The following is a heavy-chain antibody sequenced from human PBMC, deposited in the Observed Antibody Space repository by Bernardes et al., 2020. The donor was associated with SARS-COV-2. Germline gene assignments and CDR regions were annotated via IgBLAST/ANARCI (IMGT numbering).Heavy chain of an antibody. CDR2: IYWDDDK. CDR1: GFSLSPIGEG. D-gene: IGHD1-7*01. Sequence: SGHTLSKPTQTLTLTCPFSGFSLSPIGEGVGWIRQPPGKALERLAVIYWDDDKRYSPDQENRLTITKDTAKNQVVLTMTNLDPVDTATYFCVHSRLSPTTRDWFDAWGQGILVTVSS. CDR3: VHSRLSPTTRDWFDA. V-gene: IGHV2-5*02. J-gene: IGHJ5*02.